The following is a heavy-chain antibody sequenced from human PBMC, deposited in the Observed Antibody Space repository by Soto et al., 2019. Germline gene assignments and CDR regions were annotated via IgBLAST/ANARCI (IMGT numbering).Heavy chain of an antibody. CDR2: ISSSSSYI. CDR3: ARVVHTTRIVAPGTGGHH. CDR1: GFILSDYT. Sequence: EVQLVESGGGLVKPGGSLRLSCVASGFILSDYTMNWVRQAPGKGLEWVSLISSSSSYIYYADSVKGRFTISRDNAKNSLFLQMNSLRVEDAAVYYCARVVHTTRIVAPGTGGHHWGQGTLVTVSS. V-gene: IGHV3-21*01. D-gene: IGHD6-13*01. J-gene: IGHJ5*02.